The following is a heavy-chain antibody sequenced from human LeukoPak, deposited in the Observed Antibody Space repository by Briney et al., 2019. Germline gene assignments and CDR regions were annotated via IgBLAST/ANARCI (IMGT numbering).Heavy chain of an antibody. D-gene: IGHD4-23*01. CDR2: IYYSGST. J-gene: IGHJ4*02. CDR1: GGSISSGDYY. V-gene: IGHV4-30-4*01. Sequence: PSETLSLTCTVSGGSISSGDYYWSWIRQPPGKGLEWIGYIYYSGSTYYNPSLKSRVTISVDTSKNQFSLKLSSVTAADTAVYYCARGRWRVPMGYWGQGTLVAVSS. CDR3: ARGRWRVPMGY.